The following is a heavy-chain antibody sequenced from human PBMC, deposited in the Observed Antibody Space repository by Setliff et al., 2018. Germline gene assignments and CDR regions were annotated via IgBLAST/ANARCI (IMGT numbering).Heavy chain of an antibody. V-gene: IGHV4-61*08. CDR1: GGSISSGGYS. CDR3: ARQEGGYYYYGMDV. Sequence: SETLSLTCAVSGGSISSGGYSWSWIRQPPGKGLEWIGYIYYSGSTNYNPSLKSRVTISVDTSKNQFSLKLSSVTAADTAVYYCARQEGGYYYYGMDVWGQGTTVTVSS. CDR2: IYYSGST. D-gene: IGHD3-16*01. J-gene: IGHJ6*02.